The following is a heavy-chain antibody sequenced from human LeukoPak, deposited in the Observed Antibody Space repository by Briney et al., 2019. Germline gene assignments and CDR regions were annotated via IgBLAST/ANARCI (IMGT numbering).Heavy chain of an antibody. CDR3: ARLKLRGVVDY. V-gene: IGHV4-4*09. J-gene: IGHJ4*02. CDR1: GGSISSYY. Sequence: PSETLSLTCTVSGGSISSYYRSWIRQPPGKGLEWIGYIYTSGSTNYNPSLKSRVTISVDTSKNQFSLKLSSVTAADTAVYYCARLKLRGVVDYWGQGTLVTVSS. D-gene: IGHD5-12*01. CDR2: IYTSGST.